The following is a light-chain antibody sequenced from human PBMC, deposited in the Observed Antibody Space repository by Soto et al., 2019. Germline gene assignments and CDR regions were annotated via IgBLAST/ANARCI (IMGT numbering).Light chain of an antibody. CDR2: DVS. J-gene: IGLJ1*01. Sequence: QSALTQPASVSGSPGQSITISCTGTSSDVGGYNYVSWYQQHPGKAPKLIIYDVSNRPSGVSNRFSGSKSANTASLTISGLLAEDEADYYCSSYTSSSTPYVFGTGTKLTVL. CDR1: SSDVGGYNY. V-gene: IGLV2-14*03. CDR3: SSYTSSSTPYV.